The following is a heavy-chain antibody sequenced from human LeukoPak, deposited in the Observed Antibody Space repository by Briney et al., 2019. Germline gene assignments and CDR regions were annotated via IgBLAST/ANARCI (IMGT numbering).Heavy chain of an antibody. J-gene: IGHJ4*02. CDR3: ARDGGAGTFDY. CDR1: GFTFSSHG. Sequence: GGSLRLSCAASGFTFSSHGMHWVRQAPGKGLEWVALIWYDGSNKYNADSVKGRFTISRDNSKNTLYLQMNSLRAEDTAVYYCARDGGAGTFDYWGQGTLVTVSS. D-gene: IGHD3-3*01. V-gene: IGHV3-33*01. CDR2: IWYDGSNK.